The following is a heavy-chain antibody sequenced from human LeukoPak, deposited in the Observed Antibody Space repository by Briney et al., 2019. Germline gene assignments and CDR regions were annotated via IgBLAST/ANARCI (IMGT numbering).Heavy chain of an antibody. CDR2: INPNSGGT. V-gene: IGHV1-2*02. Sequence: ASVKVSCKASGYTFTGYYMHWVRQAPGQGLEWMGWINPNSGGTNYAQKFQGRVTMTRDTSISTAYMEVGMLRSDDTAVYYCARAADTAMAHFDYWGQGTLVTVSS. D-gene: IGHD5-18*01. J-gene: IGHJ4*02. CDR1: GYTFTGYY. CDR3: ARAADTAMAHFDY.